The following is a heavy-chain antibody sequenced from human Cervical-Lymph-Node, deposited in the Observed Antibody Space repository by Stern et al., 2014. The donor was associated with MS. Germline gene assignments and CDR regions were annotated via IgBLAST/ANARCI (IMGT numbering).Heavy chain of an antibody. CDR1: GYTFTNYG. J-gene: IGHJ3*01. Sequence: QVQLVQSGDEMRKPGASVKVSCRSSGYTFTNYGFTWVRQAPGHGLEWKGWISGYRGNTKYAEHLQGRVTLTTDTSTSTAYMELRGLRSDDTAVYYCARSTHNSGYWRSDDVWGQGTMVVVSS. V-gene: IGHV1-18*01. CDR3: ARSTHNSGYWRSDDV. CDR2: ISGYRGNT. D-gene: IGHD3-9*01.